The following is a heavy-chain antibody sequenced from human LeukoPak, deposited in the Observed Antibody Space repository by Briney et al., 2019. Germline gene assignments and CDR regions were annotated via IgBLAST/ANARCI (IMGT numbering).Heavy chain of an antibody. V-gene: IGHV1-18*01. D-gene: IGHD3-9*01. J-gene: IGHJ4*02. CDR2: ISAYNGNT. Sequence: ASVRVSFKASVYRFTSYGISWVRQAPGQGLEWMGWISAYNGNTNYAQKLQGRVTMTTDTSTSTAYMELRSLRSDDTAVYYCARGGDGDILTGLVFDYWGQGTLVTVSS. CDR1: VYRFTSYG. CDR3: ARGGDGDILTGLVFDY.